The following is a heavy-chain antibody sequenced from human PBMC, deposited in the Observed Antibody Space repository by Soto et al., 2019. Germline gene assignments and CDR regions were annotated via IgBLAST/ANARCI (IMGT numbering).Heavy chain of an antibody. Sequence: GKGLEWVSGISASGGSTYYADAVKVQFTISRDNSKNTLYLQMNSLRAEDTSVFFFFFQAEDGIRYVRSVSAFLLNRSSDL. J-gene: IGHJ2*01. CDR3: FFQAEDGIRYVRSVSAFLLNRSSDL. CDR2: ISASGGST. D-gene: IGHD3-10*02. V-gene: IGHV3-23*01.